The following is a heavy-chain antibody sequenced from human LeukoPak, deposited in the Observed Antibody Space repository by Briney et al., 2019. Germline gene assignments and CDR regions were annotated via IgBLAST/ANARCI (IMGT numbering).Heavy chain of an antibody. CDR3: AKVSLVSLNLDY. J-gene: IGHJ4*02. CDR2: INSSGGK. D-gene: IGHD6-13*01. Sequence: GGSLRLSCAASGFTFSSFAMSWVRQAPGKGLEWVTTINSSGGKNYAESVKGRFTISRDNSKKTLYLQMNSLRAEDTAVYYCAKVSLVSLNLDYWGQGTLVTVSS. V-gene: IGHV3-23*01. CDR1: GFTFSSFA.